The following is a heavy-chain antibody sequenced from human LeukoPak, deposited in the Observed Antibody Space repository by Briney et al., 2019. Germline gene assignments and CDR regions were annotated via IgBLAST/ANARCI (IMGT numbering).Heavy chain of an antibody. V-gene: IGHV3-30*02. D-gene: IGHD1-1*01. CDR2: IRFDGSNK. J-gene: IGHJ4*02. CDR1: GFIFSNYG. CDR3: AKVSAGPWRYFDY. Sequence: GGSLRLSCASSGFIFSNYGMQWVRQAPGKGLEWVTFIRFDGSNKFYADSVKGRFTISRDNPKNTLYLQMNSLRAEDTAVYYCAKVSAGPWRYFDYWGQGTLVTVSS.